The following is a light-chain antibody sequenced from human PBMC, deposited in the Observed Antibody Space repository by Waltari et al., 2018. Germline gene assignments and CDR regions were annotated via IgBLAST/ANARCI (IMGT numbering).Light chain of an antibody. Sequence: DIVLTQSPDSLAVSLGERATINCKSSQSVLYSSTNKNYLAWYQQKPGQPPKLLIYWASTRESGVPDRFSGSGSGADFTLTIGSLQAEDVAVYYCQQYYSTPPITFGQGTRLEIK. CDR3: QQYYSTPPIT. J-gene: IGKJ5*01. CDR1: QSVLYSSTNKNY. V-gene: IGKV4-1*01. CDR2: WAS.